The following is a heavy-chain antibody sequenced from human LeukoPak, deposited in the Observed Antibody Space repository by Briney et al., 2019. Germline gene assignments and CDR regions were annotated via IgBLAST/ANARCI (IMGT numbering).Heavy chain of an antibody. CDR1: GGSISSYY. V-gene: IGHV4-59*01. J-gene: IGHJ5*02. D-gene: IGHD1-26*01. CDR3: ARDGSGTFDP. CDR2: IYYSGNT. Sequence: PSETLSLTCTVSGGSISSYYWSWIRQPPGKGQEWIGDIYYSGNTNYNPSLKSRVTISVDTSKNQFSLKLSSVTAADTAVYYCARDGSGTFDPWGQGTLVTVSS.